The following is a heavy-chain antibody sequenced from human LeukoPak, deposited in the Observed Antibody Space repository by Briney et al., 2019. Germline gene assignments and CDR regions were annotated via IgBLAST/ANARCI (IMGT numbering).Heavy chain of an antibody. CDR1: GGSNSSSSYY. CDR3: ARVGATHFDY. D-gene: IGHD1-26*01. V-gene: IGHV4-39*01. CDR2: IYYSGST. Sequence: PSETLTLTCTVSGGSNSSSSYYWGWIRQPPGKGLEWIGSIYYSGSTYYNPSLKSRVTISVDTSKNQFSLKLSSVTAADTAVYYCARVGATHFDYWGQGTLVTVSS. J-gene: IGHJ4*02.